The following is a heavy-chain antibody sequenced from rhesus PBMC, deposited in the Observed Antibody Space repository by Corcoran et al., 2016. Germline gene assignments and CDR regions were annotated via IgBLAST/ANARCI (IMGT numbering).Heavy chain of an antibody. CDR1: GYSISSGYY. D-gene: IGHD6-31*01. CDR2: ITYSGST. J-gene: IGHJ4*01. CDR3: ASENGIAASY. V-gene: IGHV4-122*02. Sequence: QVQLQESGPGLVKPSETLSLTCAVSGYSISSGYYWSWIRQPPGKGLEWIGYITYSGSTSYNPSLRRRVTISRDTSKNQFSLKLSSVTAADTAVYYCASENGIAASYWGQGVLVTVSS.